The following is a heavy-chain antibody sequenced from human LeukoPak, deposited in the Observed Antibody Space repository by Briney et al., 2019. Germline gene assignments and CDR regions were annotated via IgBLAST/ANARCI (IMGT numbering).Heavy chain of an antibody. CDR2: INAGNGNT. Sequence: ASVTVSCKASGYTFTSYAMHWVRQAPGQRLEWMGWINAGNGNTKYSQKFQGRVTITRDTSASTAYMELSSLRSEDTAVYYCARDGLLWFGDSRTDFWGQGTLVTVSS. CDR3: ARDGLLWFGDSRTDF. CDR1: GYTFTSYA. V-gene: IGHV1-3*01. D-gene: IGHD3-10*01. J-gene: IGHJ4*02.